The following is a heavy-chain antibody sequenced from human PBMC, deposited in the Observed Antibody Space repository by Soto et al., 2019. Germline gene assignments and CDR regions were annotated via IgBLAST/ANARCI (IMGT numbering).Heavy chain of an antibody. D-gene: IGHD4-4*01. Sequence: SETLSLTCTVSGGSISSGGYYWSWIRQHPGKGLEWIGYIYYSGSTHYNPSLKSRVTISVDTSKNQFSLKLSSVTAADTAVYYCARAYSNYFDYWGQGTLVTVSS. J-gene: IGHJ4*02. CDR2: IYYSGST. V-gene: IGHV4-31*03. CDR1: GGSISSGGYY. CDR3: ARAYSNYFDY.